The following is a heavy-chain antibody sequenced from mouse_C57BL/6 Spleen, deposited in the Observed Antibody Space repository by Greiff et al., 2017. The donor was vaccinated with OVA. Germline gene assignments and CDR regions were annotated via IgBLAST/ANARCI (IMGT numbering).Heavy chain of an antibody. CDR2: IYPSDSET. CDR3: ARKNWYFDV. J-gene: IGHJ1*03. CDR1: GYTFTSYW. Sequence: QVQLQHPGAELVRPGSSVKLSCKASGYTFTSYWMDWVKQRPGQGLEWIGNIYPSDSETHYNQKFKDKATLTVDKSSSTAYMQLSSLTSEDSAVYYCARKNWYFDVWGTGTTVTVSS. V-gene: IGHV1-61*01.